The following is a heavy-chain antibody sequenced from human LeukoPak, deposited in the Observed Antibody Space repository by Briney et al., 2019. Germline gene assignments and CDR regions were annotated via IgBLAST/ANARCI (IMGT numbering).Heavy chain of an antibody. J-gene: IGHJ4*02. CDR2: IKRISDGGTT. Sequence: PGGSLRLSCAASGLTFSNAWMSWVRQAPGKGLEWVGRIKRISDGGTTDYAAPVKGRFTISRDDSKNTLYLQMNSLKSEDTAVYYCTTELDVRPNHYWGQGTLVTVSS. CDR1: GLTFSNAW. D-gene: IGHD1-14*01. CDR3: TTELDVRPNHY. V-gene: IGHV3-15*01.